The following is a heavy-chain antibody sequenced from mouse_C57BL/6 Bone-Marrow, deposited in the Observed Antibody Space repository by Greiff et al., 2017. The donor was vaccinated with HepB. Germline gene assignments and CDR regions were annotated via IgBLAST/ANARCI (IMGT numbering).Heavy chain of an antibody. CDR1: GFTFSSYA. V-gene: IGHV5-4*01. CDR3: ARDLYGYGEAY. Sequence: EVQGVESGGGLVKPGGSLKLSCAASGFTFSSYAMSWVRQTPEKRLEWVATISDGGSYTYYPDNVKGRFTISRDNAKNNLYLQMSHLKSEDTAMYYCARDLYGYGEAYWGQGTLVTVSA. J-gene: IGHJ3*01. D-gene: IGHD2-2*01. CDR2: ISDGGSYT.